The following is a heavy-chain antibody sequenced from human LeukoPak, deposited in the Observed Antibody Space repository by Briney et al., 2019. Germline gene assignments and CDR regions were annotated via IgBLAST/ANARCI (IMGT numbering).Heavy chain of an antibody. Sequence: SETLSLTCTVSGGSISSSSYYWGWIRQPPGKGLEWIGSIYYSGSTYYNPSLKSRVTISVDTSKNQFSLKPSSVTAADTAVYYCARESNYHGSGTGWFDPWGQGTLVTVSS. V-gene: IGHV4-39*07. CDR3: ARESNYHGSGTGWFDP. CDR1: GGSISSSSYY. CDR2: IYYSGST. J-gene: IGHJ5*02. D-gene: IGHD3-10*01.